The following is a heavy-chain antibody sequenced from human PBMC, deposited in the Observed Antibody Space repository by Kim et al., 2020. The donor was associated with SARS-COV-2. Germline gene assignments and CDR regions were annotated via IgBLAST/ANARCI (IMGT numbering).Heavy chain of an antibody. D-gene: IGHD1-1*01. CDR3: ARYFRETGKFYYMDV. V-gene: IGHV3-73*01. Sequence: GGSLRLSCAASGFIISDSTMHWVRQASGKGLEWVGRVRSKTYTYATAYAASVKGRFTISRVDSKNTAYLQMDSLKTEDTAVYYCARYFRETGKFYYMDVWGKGTTVTVSS. CDR1: GFIISDST. CDR2: VRSKTYTYAT. J-gene: IGHJ6*03.